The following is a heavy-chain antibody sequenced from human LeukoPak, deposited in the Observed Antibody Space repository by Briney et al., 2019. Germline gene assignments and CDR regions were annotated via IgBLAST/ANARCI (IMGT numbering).Heavy chain of an antibody. CDR2: LSGRGGST. Sequence: GGSLRLSCVASGFSFSTYGMSWVRQAPGRGLEWVSALSGRGGSTYYADSVKGRFTISRDNSKNTLYLQMNSLRAEDTAIYYCAKRVAYNSGYDFDYWGQGTLVTVSS. J-gene: IGHJ4*02. V-gene: IGHV3-23*01. CDR3: AKRVAYNSGYDFDY. D-gene: IGHD6-19*01. CDR1: GFSFSTYG.